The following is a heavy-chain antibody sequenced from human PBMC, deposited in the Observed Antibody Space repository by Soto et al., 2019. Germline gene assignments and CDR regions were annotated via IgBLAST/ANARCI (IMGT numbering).Heavy chain of an antibody. J-gene: IGHJ1*01. CDR1: GYSFTSYW. Sequence: GESLKISCKGSGYSFTSYWIGWVRQMPGKGLEWMGIIYPGDSDTRYSPSFQGQVTISADKSISTAYLQWSSLKASDTAMYYCARLSYYDISNGYYFPQYFQHWGQGTLVTVSS. V-gene: IGHV5-51*01. CDR2: IYPGDSDT. D-gene: IGHD3-9*01. CDR3: ARLSYYDISNGYYFPQYFQH.